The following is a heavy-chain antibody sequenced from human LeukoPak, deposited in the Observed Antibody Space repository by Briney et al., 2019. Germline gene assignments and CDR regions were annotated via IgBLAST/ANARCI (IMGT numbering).Heavy chain of an antibody. V-gene: IGHV4-34*12. CDR2: IFHRGHP. Sequence: SETLSLTCAVHGGSFSDYYWSWIRQPPGKGREWMGEIFHRGHPNYNPSLKSRVTISVDTSENQFSLNLTSVAATDSAVYFCTGSSRRTRYYFDYWGQGILVTVSS. J-gene: IGHJ4*02. D-gene: IGHD6-6*01. CDR3: TGSSRRTRYYFDY. CDR1: GGSFSDYY.